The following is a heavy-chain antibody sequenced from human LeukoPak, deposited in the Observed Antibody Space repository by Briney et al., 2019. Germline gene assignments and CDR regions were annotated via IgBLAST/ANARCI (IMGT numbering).Heavy chain of an antibody. CDR3: AKLPPFGRAAAGTGAFDI. CDR1: GFTFSSYG. Sequence: GGSLRLSCAASGFTFSSYGMHWVRQAPGKGLEWVAVISYDGGNKYYADSVKGRFTISRDNSKNTLYLQMNSLRAEDTAVYYCAKLPPFGRAAAGTGAFDIWGQGTMVTVSS. D-gene: IGHD6-13*01. V-gene: IGHV3-30*18. CDR2: ISYDGGNK. J-gene: IGHJ3*02.